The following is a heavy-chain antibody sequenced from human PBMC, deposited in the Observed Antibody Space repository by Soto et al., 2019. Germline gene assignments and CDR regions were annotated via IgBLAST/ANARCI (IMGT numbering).Heavy chain of an antibody. CDR3: ARNDHIPFYGSGRKGWFDP. J-gene: IGHJ5*02. Sequence: SETLSLTCTVSGGSISSSSYYWGWIRQPPGKGLEWIGSIYYSGSTYYNPSLKSRVTISVDTSKNQFSLKLSSVTAADTAVYYCARNDHIPFYGSGRKGWFDPWGQGTLVTVSS. D-gene: IGHD3-10*01. CDR1: GGSISSSSYY. CDR2: IYYSGST. V-gene: IGHV4-39*01.